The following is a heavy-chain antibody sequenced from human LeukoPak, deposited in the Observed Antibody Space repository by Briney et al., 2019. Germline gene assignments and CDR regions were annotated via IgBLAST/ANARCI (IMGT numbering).Heavy chain of an antibody. Sequence: SETLSLTCTVPGGSISSSSYYWGWLRQPPGKGLEWIGSIYYSGSTYYNPSLKSRVTISVDTSKTQFSLKLSSVTAADTAVYYCARGRYDFWSGYLSHWFDPWGQGTLVTVSS. CDR2: IYYSGST. D-gene: IGHD3-3*01. J-gene: IGHJ5*02. V-gene: IGHV4-39*07. CDR3: ARGRYDFWSGYLSHWFDP. CDR1: GGSISSSSYY.